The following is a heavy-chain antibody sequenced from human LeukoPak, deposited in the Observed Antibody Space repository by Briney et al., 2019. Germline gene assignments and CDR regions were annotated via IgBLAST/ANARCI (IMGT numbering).Heavy chain of an antibody. CDR3: ARDRAMYYFDY. Sequence: PGGSLRLSCAASGFTVSSNYMSWVRQAPGKGLEWVSLIYTSGYTYYADSVKGRFTISRDDSKNTLYLQMNSLRAEDTAVYYCARDRAMYYFDYWGQGTLVTVSS. CDR2: IYTSGYT. J-gene: IGHJ4*02. V-gene: IGHV3-53*01. D-gene: IGHD3-10*01. CDR1: GFTVSSNY.